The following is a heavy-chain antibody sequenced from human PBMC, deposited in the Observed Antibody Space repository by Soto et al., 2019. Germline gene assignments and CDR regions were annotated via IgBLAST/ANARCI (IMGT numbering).Heavy chain of an antibody. V-gene: IGHV4-34*01. CDR2: INHSGST. CDR1: GGSFSGYY. Sequence: SETLSLTCAVYGGSFSGYYWSWIRQPPGKGLEWIGEINHSGSTNYNPSLKSRVTISVDTSKNQFSLKLSSVTAADTAVYYCARRWVAVAGTGHHWFDPWGQGTLVTVSS. CDR3: ARRWVAVAGTGHHWFDP. D-gene: IGHD6-19*01. J-gene: IGHJ5*02.